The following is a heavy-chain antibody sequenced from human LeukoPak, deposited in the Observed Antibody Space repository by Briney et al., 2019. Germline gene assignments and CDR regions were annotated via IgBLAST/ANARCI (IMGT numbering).Heavy chain of an antibody. Sequence: SGTLSLTCGVSGGSISNTNWWTWVRQPPGKGLEWIGEVHLDGRTNYNPSLESRLTMSVDFSENHISLKLTSVTAADTAVYYCAREGGFYRPLDYSGQGTLVTVSS. J-gene: IGHJ4*02. V-gene: IGHV4-4*02. CDR3: AREGGFYRPLDY. CDR2: VHLDGRT. CDR1: GGSISNTNW. D-gene: IGHD3-3*01.